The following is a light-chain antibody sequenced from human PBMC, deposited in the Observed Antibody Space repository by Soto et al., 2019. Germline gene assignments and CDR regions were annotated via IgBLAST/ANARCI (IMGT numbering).Light chain of an antibody. J-gene: IGKJ4*01. CDR2: DAS. Sequence: EIVLTQSPATLSLSPGERATLSCRASQSVSNYLAWYQQKPGQAPRLLIYDASNRATGIPARFSGSGSETDFTLTISSLETEDSAVYYCQQRSNWPSFGGGTKVEIK. CDR1: QSVSNY. CDR3: QQRSNWPS. V-gene: IGKV3-11*01.